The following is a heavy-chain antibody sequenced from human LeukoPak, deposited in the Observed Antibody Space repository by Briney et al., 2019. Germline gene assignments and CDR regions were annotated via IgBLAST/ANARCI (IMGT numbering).Heavy chain of an antibody. J-gene: IGHJ4*02. D-gene: IGHD3-10*01. CDR2: ISGSGGST. CDR1: GFIFSNYA. CDR3: AKGRLLWFGELIDY. Sequence: PGGSLRLSCAASGFIFSNYAMSWVRQAPGKGLEWVSAISGSGGSTYYADSVKGRFTISRDNSKNTLYLQMNSLRAEDTAVYYCAKGRLLWFGELIDYWGQGTLVTVSS. V-gene: IGHV3-23*01.